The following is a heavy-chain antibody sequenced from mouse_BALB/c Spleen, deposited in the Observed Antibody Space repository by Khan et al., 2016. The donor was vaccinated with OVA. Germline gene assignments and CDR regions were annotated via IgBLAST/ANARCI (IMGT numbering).Heavy chain of an antibody. CDR2: IWAGGST. CDR1: GFSLTSYG. Sequence: VKLLESGPGLVAPSQSLSITCTVSGFSLTSYGLHWVRQPPGKGLEWMGGIWAGGSTNYNSALISRLTISKDNSKSQVFLKMNSLQTDDTAMYYCARLEDIWGQGTTLTVSS. J-gene: IGHJ2*01. CDR3: ARLEDI. D-gene: IGHD1-3*01. V-gene: IGHV2-9*02.